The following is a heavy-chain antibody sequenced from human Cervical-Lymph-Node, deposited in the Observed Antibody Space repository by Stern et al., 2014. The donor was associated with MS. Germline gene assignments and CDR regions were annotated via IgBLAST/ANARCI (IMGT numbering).Heavy chain of an antibody. D-gene: IGHD2-21*01. CDR3: AKSYCGYECYLDD. V-gene: IGHV3-30*18. CDR2: VSYDGTYK. Sequence: QVQLVESGGGVVQPGRSLRLSCAASGFTFSIHGMHWVRQAPGKGLEWVAAVSYDGTYKSYADSVKGRFTISRDNSKTTVYLQMNSLRDEDTAVYYCAKSYCGYECYLDDWGQGTLVTVSS. J-gene: IGHJ4*02. CDR1: GFTFSIHG.